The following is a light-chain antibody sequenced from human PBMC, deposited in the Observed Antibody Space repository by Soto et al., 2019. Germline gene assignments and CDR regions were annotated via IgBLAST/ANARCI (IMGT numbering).Light chain of an antibody. Sequence: DIQLTQSTSFLSASVGDRVSITCRASQDISDYLAWYQQRPGKAPKLLIYAASTLQSGVPSRFSGSGSRTEFPLTISSLQPEDFATYSCQPLNSYPLTFRGATKADI. CDR3: QPLNSYPLT. V-gene: IGKV1-9*01. J-gene: IGKJ4*02. CDR2: AAS. CDR1: QDISDY.